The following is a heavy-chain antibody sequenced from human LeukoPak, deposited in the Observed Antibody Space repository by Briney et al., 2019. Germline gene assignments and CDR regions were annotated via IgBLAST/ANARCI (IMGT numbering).Heavy chain of an antibody. V-gene: IGHV4-59*01. CDR2: IYYGGST. J-gene: IGHJ5*02. CDR3: ARVNYYDSSGYYLWNWFDP. CDR1: GGSISSYY. D-gene: IGHD3-22*01. Sequence: SETLSLTCTVSGGSISSYYWSWIRQPPGKGLEWIGYIYYGGSTNYNPSLKSRVTISVDTSKNQFSLKLSSVTAADTAVYYCARVNYYDSSGYYLWNWFDPWGQGTLVTVSS.